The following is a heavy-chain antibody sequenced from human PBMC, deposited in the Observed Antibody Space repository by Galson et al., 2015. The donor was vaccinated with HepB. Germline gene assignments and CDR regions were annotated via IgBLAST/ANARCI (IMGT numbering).Heavy chain of an antibody. J-gene: IGHJ4*02. D-gene: IGHD5-24*01. CDR2: ITNDGSNK. V-gene: IGHV3-30*18. CDR1: GFTFSSYG. Sequence: SLRLSCAASGFTFSSYGMHWVRQAPGKGLEWVAVITNDGSNKYYADSVKGRFTISRDNSKNTLYLQMNSLRAEDTAVYYCAKSGTRDGYNPSDHWGQGTLVTVSS. CDR3: AKSGTRDGYNPSDH.